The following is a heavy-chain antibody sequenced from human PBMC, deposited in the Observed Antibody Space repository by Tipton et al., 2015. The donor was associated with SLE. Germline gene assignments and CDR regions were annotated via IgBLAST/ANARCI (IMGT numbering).Heavy chain of an antibody. D-gene: IGHD3-22*01. CDR1: GGSISTTNW. CDR2: IYTGGTT. CDR3: ARDYYDSSGYSGWFDP. J-gene: IGHJ5*02. Sequence: SLRLSCTVSGGSISTTNWWSWVRQPPGKGLEWVGHIYTGGTTNYNPSLKSRVTMSVDTSKNQFSLKLSSVTAADTAVYYCARDYYDSSGYSGWFDPWGQGTLVTVSS. V-gene: IGHV4-4*02.